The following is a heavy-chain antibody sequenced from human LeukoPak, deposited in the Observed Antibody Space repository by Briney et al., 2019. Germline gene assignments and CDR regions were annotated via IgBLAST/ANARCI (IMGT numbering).Heavy chain of an antibody. J-gene: IGHJ6*03. Sequence: PSETLSLTCTVSGGSISSYYWSWIRQPPGKGLEWIGYIYYSGSTNYNPSLKSRVTISVDTSKNQFSLKLSSATAADTAVYYCARGSRRMYGSGAYYYYYMDVWGKGTTVTISS. CDR2: IYYSGST. V-gene: IGHV4-59*01. CDR1: GGSISSYY. D-gene: IGHD3-10*01. CDR3: ARGSRRMYGSGAYYYYYMDV.